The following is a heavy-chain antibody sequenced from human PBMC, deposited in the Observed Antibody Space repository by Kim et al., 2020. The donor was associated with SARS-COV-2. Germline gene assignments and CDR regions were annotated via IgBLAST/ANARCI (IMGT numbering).Heavy chain of an antibody. V-gene: IGHV1-8*02. CDR2: MNANSGNT. CDR3: ARGSYSGYDFFDAFDI. D-gene: IGHD5-12*01. CDR1: GYTFTSYA. Sequence: ASVKVSCKASGYTFTSYAINWVRQATGQGLEWMGWMNANSGNTGYAQKFQGRVTMTRNTSISTAYMELSSLRSEDTAVYYCARGSYSGYDFFDAFDIWGQGTMVTVSS. J-gene: IGHJ3*02.